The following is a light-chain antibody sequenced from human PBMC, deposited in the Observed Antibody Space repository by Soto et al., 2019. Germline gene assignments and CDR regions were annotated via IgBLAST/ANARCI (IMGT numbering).Light chain of an antibody. CDR1: QDINKY. CDR2: GAY. Sequence: IQMTQSPSSLSASVGDRVTITYRASQDINKYLAWYRQKPGKAPALLIYGAYTLQSGVPSRFSGSGSGTDFTLPITSLQPEDVATYYCQKYGSAPRTFGPGTKVEI. CDR3: QKYGSAPRT. J-gene: IGKJ1*01. V-gene: IGKV1-27*01.